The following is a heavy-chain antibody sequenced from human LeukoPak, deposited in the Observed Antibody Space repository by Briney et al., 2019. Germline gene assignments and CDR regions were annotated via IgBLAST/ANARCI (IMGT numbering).Heavy chain of an antibody. CDR3: AKQLGYCSDGSCYFPY. J-gene: IGHJ4*02. D-gene: IGHD2-15*01. V-gene: IGHV3-23*01. Sequence: GGSLRLSCAASGFTFSSSAMSWVRQAPGKGLEWVSAISNNGGYTCYADSVQGRFTISRDNSKSTLCLQMNSLRAEDTAVYYCAKQLGYCSDGSCYFPYRGQGTLVTVSS. CDR1: GFTFSSSA. CDR2: ISNNGGYT.